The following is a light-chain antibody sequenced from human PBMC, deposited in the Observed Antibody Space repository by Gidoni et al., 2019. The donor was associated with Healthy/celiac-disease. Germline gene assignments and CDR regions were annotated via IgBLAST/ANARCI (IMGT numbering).Light chain of an antibody. V-gene: IGKV1-39*01. CDR3: QQRYSTPVT. CDR2: AAS. J-gene: IGKJ3*01. Sequence: DIQMTQSPSSLSASVGDRVTITCRASQSISSYLNWYQQKPGKAPKLLIYAASSLQSGVPSRFSGSGSGTDCTLTISSLQPEDFATYYCQQRYSTPVTFGPGTKVDIK. CDR1: QSISSY.